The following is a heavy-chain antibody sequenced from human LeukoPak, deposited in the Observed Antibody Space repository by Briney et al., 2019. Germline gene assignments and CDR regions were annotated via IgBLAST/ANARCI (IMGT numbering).Heavy chain of an antibody. CDR1: GFTFSSYW. CDR2: ISGRGDST. D-gene: IGHD1-26*01. Sequence: PGGSLRLSCAASGFTFSSYWMSWVRQAPGKGLEWVSGISGRGDSTDYADSVKGRFTISRDNSKNMLFLQMHSLRAEDSAVYYCAKEPYVYSSYPDYWGQGTLVTVSS. CDR3: AKEPYVYSSYPDY. J-gene: IGHJ4*02. V-gene: IGHV3-23*01.